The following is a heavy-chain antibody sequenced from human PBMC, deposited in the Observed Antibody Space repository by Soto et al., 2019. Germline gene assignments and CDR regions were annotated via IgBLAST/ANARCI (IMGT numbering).Heavy chain of an antibody. CDR2: IYYSGST. V-gene: IGHV4-59*01. J-gene: IGHJ4*02. CDR1: GGSISSYY. CDR3: ARSITMVRGPYFDY. D-gene: IGHD3-10*01. Sequence: SETLSLTCTVSGGSISSYYWSWIRQPLGKGLEWIGYIYYSGSTNYNPSLKSRVTISVDTSKNQFSLKLSSVTAADTAVYYCARSITMVRGPYFDYWGQGTLVTVSS.